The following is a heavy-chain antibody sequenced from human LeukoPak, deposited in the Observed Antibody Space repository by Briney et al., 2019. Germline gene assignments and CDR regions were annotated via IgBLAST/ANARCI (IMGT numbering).Heavy chain of an antibody. CDR2: INTNTGNP. Sequence: ASVKVSCKASGYTFTSYAMNWVRQAPGQGLEWMGWINTNTGNPTYAQGFTGRFVFSLDTSVSTAYLQISSLKTEDTAVYYCARGGEIVVDRAFDIWGQGTMVTVSS. J-gene: IGHJ3*02. V-gene: IGHV7-4-1*02. CDR1: GYTFTSYA. CDR3: ARGGEIVVDRAFDI. D-gene: IGHD2-2*01.